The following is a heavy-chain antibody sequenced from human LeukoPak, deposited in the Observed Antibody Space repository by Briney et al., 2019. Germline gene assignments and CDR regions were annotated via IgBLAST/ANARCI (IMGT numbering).Heavy chain of an antibody. CDR2: ISSSSSYT. CDR3: ARDRPTTVKRYYYYYGMDV. CDR1: GFTFSDYY. J-gene: IGHJ6*02. Sequence: PGGSLRLSCAASGFTFSDYYMSWIRQAPGKGLEWVSCISSSSSYTNYADSVKGRFTISRDNAKNSLYLQMNSLRAEDTAVYYCARDRPTTVKRYYYYYGMDVWGQGTTVTVSS. V-gene: IGHV3-11*06. D-gene: IGHD4-17*01.